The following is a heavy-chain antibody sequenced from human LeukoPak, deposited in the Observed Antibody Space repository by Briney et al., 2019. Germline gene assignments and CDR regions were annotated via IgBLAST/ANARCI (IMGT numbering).Heavy chain of an antibody. CDR2: IYYSGST. V-gene: IGHV4-59*01. CDR1: GGSISSYY. J-gene: IGHJ5*02. CDR3: ARDRELAALDP. D-gene: IGHD1-26*01. Sequence: SETLSLTCTVSGGSISSYYWSWIRQPPGKGLEWIGYIYYSGSTNYNPSLKSRVTISVDTSKNQFSLKLSSVTAADTAVYYCARDRELAALDPWGQGTLVIVSS.